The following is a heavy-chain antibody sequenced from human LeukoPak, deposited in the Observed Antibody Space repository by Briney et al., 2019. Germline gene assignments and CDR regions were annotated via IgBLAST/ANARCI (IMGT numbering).Heavy chain of an antibody. CDR2: ISYDGSNK. CDR1: GFTFSSYG. V-gene: IGHV3-30*03. D-gene: IGHD3-10*01. J-gene: IGHJ6*02. CDR3: ALPGTMVRGVIENYGMDV. Sequence: PGGSLRLSCAASGFTFSSYGMHWVRQAPGKGLEWVAVISYDGSNKYYADSVKGRSTISRDNSKNTLYLQMSSLRAEDTAVYYCALPGTMVRGVIENYGMDVWGQGTTVTVSS.